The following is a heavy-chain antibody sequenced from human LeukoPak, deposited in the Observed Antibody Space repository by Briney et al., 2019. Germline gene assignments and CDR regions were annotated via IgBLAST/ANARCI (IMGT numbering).Heavy chain of an antibody. Sequence: GGSLRLSCAASGFTFSSYWMHWVRQAPGKGLVWVSRINSDGSSTSCADSVKGRFTISRDTAKNTLYLQMNSLRAEDTAVYYCAKDGAWLRFDDWGQGILVTVSS. CDR3: AKDGAWLRFDD. V-gene: IGHV3-74*01. CDR2: INSDGSST. D-gene: IGHD5-12*01. J-gene: IGHJ4*02. CDR1: GFTFSSYW.